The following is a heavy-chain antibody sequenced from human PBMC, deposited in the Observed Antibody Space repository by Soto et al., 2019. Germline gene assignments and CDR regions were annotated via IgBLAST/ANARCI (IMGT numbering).Heavy chain of an antibody. Sequence: PSETLSLTCAVYGGSFSGYYWSWIRQPPGKGLEWIGEINHSGSTNYDPSLKSRVTISVDTSKNQFSLKLSSVTAADTAVYYCARRPLRYFDWLSSPTRFDPWGQGTLVTVSS. D-gene: IGHD3-9*01. J-gene: IGHJ5*02. V-gene: IGHV4-34*01. CDR1: GGSFSGYY. CDR2: INHSGST. CDR3: ARRPLRYFDWLSSPTRFDP.